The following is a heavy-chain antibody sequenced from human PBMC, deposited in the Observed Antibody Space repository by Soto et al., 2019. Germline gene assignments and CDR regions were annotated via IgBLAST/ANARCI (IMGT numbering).Heavy chain of an antibody. J-gene: IGHJ5*02. Sequence: SETLSLTCTVSGGSLNSYYWTWIRQSPGKGLEWIGYVSSTGSTNYNPSLKSRVILSLDTSTSELSLSLTSVTAADAAVYFCARFSPPRKSYDSNPGWFDPWGQGIMVTVSS. V-gene: IGHV4-59*01. CDR1: GGSLNSYY. CDR3: ARFSPPRKSYDSNPGWFDP. D-gene: IGHD3-22*01. CDR2: VSSTGST.